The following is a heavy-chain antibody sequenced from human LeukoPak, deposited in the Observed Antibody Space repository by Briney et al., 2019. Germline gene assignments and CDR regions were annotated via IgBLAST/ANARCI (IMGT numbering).Heavy chain of an antibody. CDR2: INPNSGGT. CDR1: GYTFTGYY. Sequence: ASVKVSCKASGYTFTGYYMHWVRQAPGQGLEWMGWINPNSGGTNYAQKFQGRVTMTRDTSISTAYMELSRLRSDDTAVYYCARDPSSPDYGDYADAFDIWGQGTMVTVSS. CDR3: ARDPSSPDYGDYADAFDI. V-gene: IGHV1-2*02. D-gene: IGHD4-17*01. J-gene: IGHJ3*02.